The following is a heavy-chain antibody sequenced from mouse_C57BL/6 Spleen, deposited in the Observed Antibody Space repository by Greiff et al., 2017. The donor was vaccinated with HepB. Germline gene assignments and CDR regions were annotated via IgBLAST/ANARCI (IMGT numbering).Heavy chain of an antibody. J-gene: IGHJ1*03. CDR2: ISSGGSYT. CDR3: ARITTVWYFDV. CDR1: GFTFSTYG. V-gene: IGHV5-6*01. D-gene: IGHD1-1*01. Sequence: EVQVVESGGDLVKPGGSLKLSCAASGFTFSTYGMSWVRQTPDKRLEWVATISSGGSYTYYPDSVKGRFTISRDNAKNTLYLQMSSLKSEDTAMYYCARITTVWYFDVWATGTTVTVSS.